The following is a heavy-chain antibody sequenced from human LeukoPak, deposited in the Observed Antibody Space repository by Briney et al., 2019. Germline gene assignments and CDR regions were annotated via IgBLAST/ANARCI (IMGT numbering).Heavy chain of an antibody. D-gene: IGHD3-22*01. J-gene: IGHJ6*02. Sequence: PGGSLRLSCAASGFTVSSNYMSWARQAPGKGLEWVSVIYSGGSTYYADSVKGRFTISRDNSKNTLYLQMNSLRAEDTAVYYCARHYDSSGYYYKVYYYYYGMDVWGQGTTVTVSS. CDR3: ARHYDSSGYYYKVYYYYYGMDV. V-gene: IGHV3-53*01. CDR1: GFTVSSNY. CDR2: IYSGGST.